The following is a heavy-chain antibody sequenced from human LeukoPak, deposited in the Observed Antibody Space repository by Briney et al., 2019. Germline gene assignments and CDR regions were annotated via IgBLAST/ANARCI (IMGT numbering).Heavy chain of an antibody. CDR2: INHSGST. Sequence: SETLSLTCAVYVGSFSGYDWRWIRQPPRKGQEWIVEINHSGSTNYNPSLKSRVTISVDTSKNQFSLKLSSVTAADTAVYYCARGLQKAVAGTFDYWGQGTLVTVSS. CDR3: ARGLQKAVAGTFDY. CDR1: VGSFSGYD. V-gene: IGHV4-34*01. J-gene: IGHJ4*02. D-gene: IGHD6-19*01.